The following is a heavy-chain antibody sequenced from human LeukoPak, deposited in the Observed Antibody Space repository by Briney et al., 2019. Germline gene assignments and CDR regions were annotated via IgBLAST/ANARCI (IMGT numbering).Heavy chain of an antibody. CDR2: INPNSGGT. CDR3: ARDDILTGYLY. CDR1: GYSFTGSY. Sequence: ASVKVSCKASGYSFTGSYMHWVRQAPGQGLEWMGWINPNSGGTNYAQKFQGRVTMTRDTSISTAYMELSRLRSDDTAVYYCARDDILTGYLYWGQGTLVTVSS. V-gene: IGHV1-2*02. J-gene: IGHJ4*02. D-gene: IGHD3-9*01.